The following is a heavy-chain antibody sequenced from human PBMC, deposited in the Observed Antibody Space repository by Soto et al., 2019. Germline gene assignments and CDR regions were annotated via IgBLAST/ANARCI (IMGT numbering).Heavy chain of an antibody. CDR2: INHSGST. CDR3: ARVSGDYYYYYGMDV. Sequence: SETLSLTCAVYGGSFSGYYWSWIRQPPGKGLEWIGEINHSGSTNYNPSLKSRVTISVDTSKNQFSLKLSSVTAADTAVYYCARVSGDYYYYYGMDVWGQGTTVTVSS. CDR1: GGSFSGYY. J-gene: IGHJ6*02. D-gene: IGHD2-8*02. V-gene: IGHV4-34*01.